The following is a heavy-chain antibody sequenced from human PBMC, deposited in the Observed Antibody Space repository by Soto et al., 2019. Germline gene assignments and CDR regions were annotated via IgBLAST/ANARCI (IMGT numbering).Heavy chain of an antibody. CDR2: ISGNSGKT. J-gene: IGHJ4*01. V-gene: IGHV3-23*01. CDR1: GFTFSSYS. CDR3: AKLGFVLMELYYFHQ. D-gene: IGHD2-8*01. Sequence: XGSLRLSCTASGFTFSSYSMSWVRQAPGKELEWVSTISGNSGKTNYAESVKGRFSISRDNSKNTVHLQLDSLRAEDTAVYFCAKLGFVLMELYYFHQWGHGTLVTVSS.